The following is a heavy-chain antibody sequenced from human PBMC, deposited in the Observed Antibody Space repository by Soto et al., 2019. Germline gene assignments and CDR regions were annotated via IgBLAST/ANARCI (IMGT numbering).Heavy chain of an antibody. CDR3: ARGDATLSAYYSSMDV. CDR2: INSDGSSR. J-gene: IGHJ6*03. CDR1: GFTLSSYW. Sequence: ELQLVESGGGLVQPGGSLRLSCVASGFTLSSYWMHWVRQAPGKGLVWVSRINSDGSSRTYADSVRGRLTISRDNAKNTLYLQMNSLRAEDTAVYYCARGDATLSAYYSSMDVWGKGTTVTVSS. V-gene: IGHV3-74*01. D-gene: IGHD1-26*01.